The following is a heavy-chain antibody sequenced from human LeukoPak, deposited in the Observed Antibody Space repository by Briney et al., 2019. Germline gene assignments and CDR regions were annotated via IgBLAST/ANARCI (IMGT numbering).Heavy chain of an antibody. V-gene: IGHV3-11*01. CDR2: ISSSGSTI. Sequence: GGSLRLSCAASGFTFSDYYMSWIRQAPGKGLEWVSYISSSGSTIYYADSVKGRFTISRDNAKNPLYMQMNSLRAEDTAVYYCARGREQWLVATPFQHWGQGTLVTVSS. D-gene: IGHD6-19*01. CDR3: ARGREQWLVATPFQH. CDR1: GFTFSDYY. J-gene: IGHJ1*01.